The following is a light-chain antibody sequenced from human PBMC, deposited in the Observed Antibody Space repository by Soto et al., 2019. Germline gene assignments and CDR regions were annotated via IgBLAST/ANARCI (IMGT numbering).Light chain of an antibody. Sequence: QSALTQPRSVSGSPGQSVTISCTGTSSDVGGYNYVSWYQQHPGKAPKLMIYDVSKRPSGVPDRFSGSKSGNPASLTISGLQAEDEADYYCCSYAGSYTYVFGTVTKLTVL. CDR2: DVS. V-gene: IGLV2-11*01. CDR1: SSDVGGYNY. J-gene: IGLJ1*01. CDR3: CSYAGSYTYV.